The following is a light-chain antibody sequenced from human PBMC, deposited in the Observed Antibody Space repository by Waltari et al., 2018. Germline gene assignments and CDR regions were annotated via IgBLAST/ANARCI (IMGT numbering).Light chain of an antibody. CDR3: AAWDDRLSAVV. J-gene: IGLJ2*01. V-gene: IGLV1-47*01. CDR2: KSN. CDR1: TSNIGSSY. Sequence: QSVLTQPPSASGTPGQRVAVSCSGRTSNIGSSYVSWYQQLPCTAPKLLLFKSNQRPSGVPDRFSGSKSGTSASLAISGLHSEDEGVYFCAAWDDRLSAVVFGGGTQLTVL.